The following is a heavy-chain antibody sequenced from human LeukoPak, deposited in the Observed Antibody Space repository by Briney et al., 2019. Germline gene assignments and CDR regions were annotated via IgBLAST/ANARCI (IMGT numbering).Heavy chain of an antibody. D-gene: IGHD4-11*01. J-gene: IGHJ4*02. CDR2: ISAYNGNT. CDR1: GYTFTNYG. Sequence: ASVKVSCKASGYTFTNYGISWVRQAPGQGLEWMGWISAYNGNTDYAQKFQGRVTMTTDTSTSTVNMELRSLRSDDTAVYYCARVLQVKFDYWGKGMLVTVSS. V-gene: IGHV1-18*01. CDR3: ARVLQVKFDY.